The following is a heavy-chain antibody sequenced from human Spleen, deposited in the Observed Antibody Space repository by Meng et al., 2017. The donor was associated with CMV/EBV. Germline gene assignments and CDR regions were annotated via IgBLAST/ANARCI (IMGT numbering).Heavy chain of an antibody. Sequence: GSLRLSCAVHGGSFSGYYWSWIRQPPGKGLEWIGEINQGGSTKYNPSLKSRVTISADTSKKQFSLKLSSVTAADTAMYYCTVYGGGHTHDAFEIWGQGTMVTVSS. CDR1: GGSFSGYY. V-gene: IGHV4-34*01. CDR2: INQGGST. D-gene: IGHD4-23*01. CDR3: TVYGGGHTHDAFEI. J-gene: IGHJ3*02.